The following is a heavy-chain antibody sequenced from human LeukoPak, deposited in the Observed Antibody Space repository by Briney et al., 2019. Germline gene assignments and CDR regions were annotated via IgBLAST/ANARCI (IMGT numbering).Heavy chain of an antibody. D-gene: IGHD5-12*01. CDR2: ISGSGGST. V-gene: IGHV3-23*01. Sequence: GGSLRLSCAASGFTFSSYAMSWVRQAPGKGLEWVSAISGSGGSTYYADSVKGRFTISRDNSKNTLYLQMNSLRAEDTAVYYCARDSFRGYDSFYYWGQGTLVTVSS. J-gene: IGHJ4*02. CDR1: GFTFSSYA. CDR3: ARDSFRGYDSFYY.